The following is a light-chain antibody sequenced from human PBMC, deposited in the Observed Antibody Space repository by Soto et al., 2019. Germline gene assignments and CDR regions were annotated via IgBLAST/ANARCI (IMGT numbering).Light chain of an antibody. CDR3: MQGTHWPWT. J-gene: IGKJ1*01. Sequence: DIVMTQSPLSLPVTPGEPASISCRSSQSLLHSNGYNYLDWYLQKPGQSPQLLIYKVSKRDSGVPDRFSGGGSDTDFTLEISRVEAEDVGVYFCMQGTHWPWTFAQGTKV. CDR2: KVS. V-gene: IGKV2-28*01. CDR1: QSLLHSNGYNY.